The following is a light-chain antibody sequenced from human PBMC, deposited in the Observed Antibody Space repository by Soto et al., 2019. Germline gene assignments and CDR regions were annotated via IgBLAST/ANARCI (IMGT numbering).Light chain of an antibody. CDR3: QSYDSSLSAYV. CDR1: SSNIGAGHD. CDR2: GNN. V-gene: IGLV1-40*01. Sequence: QSVLTQPPSVSGAPGQRVTISCTGSSSNIGAGHDVHWYQQFPGTAPQLLIFGNNNRPSGVPDRFSGSKSGTSASLAITGLQAEDEADFYCQSYDSSLSAYVFGTGTGHRP. J-gene: IGLJ1*01.